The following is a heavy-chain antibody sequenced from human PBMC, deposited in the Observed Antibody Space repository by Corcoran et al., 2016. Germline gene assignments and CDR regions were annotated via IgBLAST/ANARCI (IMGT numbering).Heavy chain of an antibody. CDR2: IKSKTDGGIT. J-gene: IGHJ5*02. V-gene: IGHV3-15*07. CDR3: TTESSERSSTIFGVVIGAWFDP. Sequence: EVQLVESGGGLVKPGGSLRVSCAASGFTVSNAWMNWVRQAPGKGLEWVGRIKSKTDGGITDYAAPVKGRFTISRDDSKNTVFLQMNSLKTKDTAVYYCTTESSERSSTIFGVVIGAWFDPWGQGTLVTVSS. CDR1: GFTVSNAW. D-gene: IGHD3-3*01.